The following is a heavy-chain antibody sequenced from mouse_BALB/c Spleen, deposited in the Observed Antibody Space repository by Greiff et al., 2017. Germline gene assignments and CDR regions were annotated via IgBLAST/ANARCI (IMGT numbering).Heavy chain of an antibody. D-gene: IGHD1-1*01. V-gene: IGHV2-6-7*01. CDR1: GFSLTGYG. CDR2: IWGDGST. Sequence: VQVVESGPGLVAPSQSLSITCTVSGFSLTGYGVNWVRQPPGKGLEWLGMIWGDGSTDYNSALKSRLSISKDNSKSQVFLKMNSLQTDDTARYYCARGRVYGRSYGDFDYWGQGTTLTVSS. CDR3: ARGRVYGRSYGDFDY. J-gene: IGHJ2*01.